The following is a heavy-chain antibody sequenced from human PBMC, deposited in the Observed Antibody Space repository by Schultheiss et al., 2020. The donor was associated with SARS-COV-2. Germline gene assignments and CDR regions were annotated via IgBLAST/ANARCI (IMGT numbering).Heavy chain of an antibody. CDR3: GRSGGWDFWSGYDKPLDM. CDR2: ISPNNGNT. D-gene: IGHD3-3*01. J-gene: IGHJ3*02. CDR1: GYTFTNYG. Sequence: GASLKISCMTSGYTFTNYGISWVRQAPGQGLEWMGWISPNNGNTNFAEPFQGRLTMTTDTATRTAYMELRTLTSDDTAVYYCGRSGGWDFWSGYDKPLDMWGQGTMVTVSS. V-gene: IGHV1-18*01.